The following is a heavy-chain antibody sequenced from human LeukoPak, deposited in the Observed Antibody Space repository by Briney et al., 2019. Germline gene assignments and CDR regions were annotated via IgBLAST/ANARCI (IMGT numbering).Heavy chain of an antibody. D-gene: IGHD4-17*01. J-gene: IGHJ4*02. CDR3: ARAYLYGDPAVY. CDR2: INPNSGGT. Sequence: ASVKVSCKASGYTFTGYYMHWVRQAPGQGLEWMGWINPNSGGTNYAQKFQGRVTTTRDTSISTAYMELSRLRSDDTAVYYCARAYLYGDPAVYWGQGTLVTVSS. CDR1: GYTFTGYY. V-gene: IGHV1-2*02.